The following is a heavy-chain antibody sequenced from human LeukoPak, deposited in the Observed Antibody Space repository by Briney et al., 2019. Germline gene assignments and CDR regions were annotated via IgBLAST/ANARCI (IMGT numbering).Heavy chain of an antibody. CDR3: AREAPYSSSWYPD. D-gene: IGHD6-13*01. Sequence: ASVKVSCKASGYTFTANYMHWVRQAPGQGLEWMGWINPNSGGTNYAQKFQGRVTMTRNTSISTAYMELSRLRSDDTAVYYCAREAPYSSSWYPDWGQGTLVTVSS. CDR2: INPNSGGT. CDR1: GYTFTANY. J-gene: IGHJ4*02. V-gene: IGHV1-2*02.